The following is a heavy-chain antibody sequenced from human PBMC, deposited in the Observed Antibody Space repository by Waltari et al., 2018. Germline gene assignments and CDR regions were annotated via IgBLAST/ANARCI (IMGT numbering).Heavy chain of an antibody. D-gene: IGHD6-19*01. Sequence: QLQLQESGPGLVKPSETLSFTCTVSGGSISSSSYYWGWIRQPPGKGREWIGSIYYSGSTDYNPSLKSRVTISVDTSKNQCSLKLSSVTAADTAVYYCATKRESSASGFDYWGQGTLVTVSS. CDR1: GGSISSSSYY. J-gene: IGHJ4*02. V-gene: IGHV4-39*01. CDR3: ATKRESSASGFDY. CDR2: IYYSGST.